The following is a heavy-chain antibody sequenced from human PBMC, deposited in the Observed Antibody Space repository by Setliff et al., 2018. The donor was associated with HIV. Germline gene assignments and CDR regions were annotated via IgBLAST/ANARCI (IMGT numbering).Heavy chain of an antibody. J-gene: IGHJ6*03. CDR2: IIPMFGTT. V-gene: IGHV1-69*13. CDR3: ARVAEMATIGYNYFYMDV. D-gene: IGHD5-12*01. CDR1: GGTLRSYG. Sequence: GASVKVSCKASGGTLRSYGISWVRQAPGQGPEWMAGIIPMFGTTNYAQKFQGRVTITADESTSTAYMELSSLRSDDTAVYYCARVAEMATIGYNYFYMDVWGQGTTVTVSS.